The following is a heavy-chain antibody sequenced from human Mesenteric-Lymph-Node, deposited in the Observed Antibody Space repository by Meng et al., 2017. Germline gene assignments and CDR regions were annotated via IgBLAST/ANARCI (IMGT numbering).Heavy chain of an antibody. CDR2: INPHTGGI. V-gene: IGHV1-2*06. CDR1: GYTFTVYF. D-gene: IGHD4-11*01. Sequence: QVQLVQSGAEVQKPGASVQVSCKASGYTFTVYFMHWVRQAPGPGLEWMGRINPHTGGINYAQEFQGRVAMTRDTSISTAYMELSRLRTDDTAVYYCAKIGSNHQFDLWGQGTLVTVSS. CDR3: AKIGSNHQFDL. J-gene: IGHJ4*02.